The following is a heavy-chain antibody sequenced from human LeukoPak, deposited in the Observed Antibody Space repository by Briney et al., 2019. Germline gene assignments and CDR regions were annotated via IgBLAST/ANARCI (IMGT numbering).Heavy chain of an antibody. CDR2: INPNSGGT. D-gene: IGHD6-19*01. J-gene: IGHJ5*02. V-gene: IGHV1-2*02. Sequence: ASVKVSCKASGYTFTGYYMHWVRQAPGQGLEWMGWINPNSGGTNYAQKFQGRVTMTRDTSISTAYMELNRLRSDDTAVYYCARDSAYSSGWYYNWFDPWAREPWSPSPQ. CDR1: GYTFTGYY. CDR3: ARDSAYSSGWYYNWFDP.